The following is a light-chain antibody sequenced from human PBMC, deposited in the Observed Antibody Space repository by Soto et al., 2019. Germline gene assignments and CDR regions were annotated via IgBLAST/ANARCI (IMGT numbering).Light chain of an antibody. V-gene: IGKV3-15*01. CDR1: QSISSN. CDR2: GAS. CDR3: HQYNNWPPT. J-gene: IGKJ4*01. Sequence: EIVLTQSPATLFVSAGERATLSCRASQSISSNLAWYQQKPGQAPRLLFSGASTRATSIPARFSGSGSGTEFTLTITSLQSEDFAVYYCHQYNNWPPTFGGGTKVEIK.